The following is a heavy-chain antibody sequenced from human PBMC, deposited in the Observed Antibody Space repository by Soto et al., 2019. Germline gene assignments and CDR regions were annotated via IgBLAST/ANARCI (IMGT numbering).Heavy chain of an antibody. V-gene: IGHV1-3*05. D-gene: IGHD4-17*01. CDR2: INAGNGNT. J-gene: IGHJ6*02. Sequence: QVQLVQSGAEEKKPGASVKVSCKASGYTFTSYAMHWVRQAPGVRQAPGQRLEWMGWINAGNGNTKYSQKFQGRVTITRDTSASTAYMELSSLRSEDTAVYYCARDDYLYYYGMDVWGQRTTVTVSS. CDR1: GYTFTSYA. CDR3: ARDDYLYYYGMDV.